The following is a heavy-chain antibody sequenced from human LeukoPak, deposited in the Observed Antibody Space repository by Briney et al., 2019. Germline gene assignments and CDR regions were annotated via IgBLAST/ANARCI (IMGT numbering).Heavy chain of an antibody. CDR3: AKPKMLHAVDF. Sequence: GGSLRLSCAASGFTFSSQAMNWVRQSPGEGMEWVSAINGDGGNTYYAGSVKGRFTISRDNSKNTLYLQMNSLRVDDTAVYYCAKPKMLHAVDFWGQGTMVSVSS. CDR2: INGDGGNT. CDR1: GFTFSSQA. J-gene: IGHJ3*01. D-gene: IGHD2-8*01. V-gene: IGHV3-23*01.